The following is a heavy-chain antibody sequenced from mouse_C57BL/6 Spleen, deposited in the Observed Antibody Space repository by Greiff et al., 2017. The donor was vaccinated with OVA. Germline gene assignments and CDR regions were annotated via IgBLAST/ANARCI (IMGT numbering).Heavy chain of an antibody. CDR2: IDPSDSYT. Sequence: QVQLQQPGAELVKPGASVKLSCKASGYTFTSYWMQWVKQRPGQGLEWIGEIDPSDSYTNYNQKFKGKATLTVDTSSSTAYMQLSSLTSEDSAVYYCARWGGGSGYVAYWGQGTLVTVSA. V-gene: IGHV1-50*01. J-gene: IGHJ3*01. CDR3: ARWGGGSGYVAY. CDR1: GYTFTSYW. D-gene: IGHD3-2*02.